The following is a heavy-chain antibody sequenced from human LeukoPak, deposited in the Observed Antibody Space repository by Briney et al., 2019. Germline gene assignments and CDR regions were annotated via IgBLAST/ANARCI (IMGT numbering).Heavy chain of an antibody. Sequence: SETLSLTCTVSGGSISSDTYYWSWIRQTAGKGLEWIGRVYTSGTTNYNPPLKSRVTISIDASKNQFSLKLSSVTAADTAVYYCASHPYGSGGSFDYWGQGTLVTVSS. V-gene: IGHV4-61*02. D-gene: IGHD3-10*01. CDR3: ASHPYGSGGSFDY. CDR1: GGSISSDTYY. CDR2: VYTSGTT. J-gene: IGHJ4*02.